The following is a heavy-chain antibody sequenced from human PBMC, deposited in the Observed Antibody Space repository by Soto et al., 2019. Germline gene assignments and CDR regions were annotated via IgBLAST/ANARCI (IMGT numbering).Heavy chain of an antibody. CDR1: GGSISSGDYY. D-gene: IGHD4-4*01. CDR3: ARVTNSNYMYDAFDI. V-gene: IGHV4-30-4*02. J-gene: IGHJ3*02. Sequence: SETLSLTCTVSGGSISSGDYYWSWIRQPPGKGLEWIGYIYYSGSTYYNPSLKSRVTISVDTSKNQLSLKLSSVTAADTAVYYCARVTNSNYMYDAFDIWGQGTTVTVSS. CDR2: IYYSGST.